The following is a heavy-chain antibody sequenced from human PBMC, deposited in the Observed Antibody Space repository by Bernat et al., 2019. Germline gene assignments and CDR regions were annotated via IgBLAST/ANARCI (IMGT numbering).Heavy chain of an antibody. V-gene: IGHV3-30*01. CDR1: GFTFSSYA. Sequence: QVQLVESGGGVVQPGRSLRLSCAASGFTFSSYAMHWVRQAPGKGLEWVAVISYDGSNKYYADSVKGRFTISRDNSKNTLYLQMNSLRAEDTAVYYCASLVSGYDRLFDYWGQGTLVTVSS. J-gene: IGHJ4*01. CDR2: ISYDGSNK. D-gene: IGHD5-12*01. CDR3: ASLVSGYDRLFDY.